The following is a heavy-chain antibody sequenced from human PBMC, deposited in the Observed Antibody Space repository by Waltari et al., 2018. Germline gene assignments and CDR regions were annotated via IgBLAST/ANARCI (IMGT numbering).Heavy chain of an antibody. CDR2: IIPRLGIA. J-gene: IGHJ2*01. CDR3: ATEEAYSSSSRDWYFDL. Sequence: QVQLVQSGAEVKKPGSSVKVSCKASGGTLSSSTISWVRQAPGQGLEWMGRIIPRLGIANYAQKFQDRVTITADKSTSTAYMELSRLRSEDTAVYYCATEEAYSSSSRDWYFDLWGRGTLVTVSS. D-gene: IGHD6-6*01. V-gene: IGHV1-69*08. CDR1: GGTLSSST.